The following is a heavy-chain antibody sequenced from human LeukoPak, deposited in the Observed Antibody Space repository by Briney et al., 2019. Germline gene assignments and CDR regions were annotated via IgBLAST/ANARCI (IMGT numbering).Heavy chain of an antibody. CDR1: GYTFTSYW. V-gene: IGHV5-51*01. CDR2: IYPGDSDT. CDR3: ARRNYDFWSGYYDWFDP. Sequence: GESLKISCKGSGYTFTSYWIVWVRQMPGKGLEWMGIIYPGDSDTRYSPSFQGQVTISADKSISTAYLQWSSLKASDTAMYYCARRNYDFWSGYYDWFDPWGQGTLVTVSS. D-gene: IGHD3-3*01. J-gene: IGHJ5*02.